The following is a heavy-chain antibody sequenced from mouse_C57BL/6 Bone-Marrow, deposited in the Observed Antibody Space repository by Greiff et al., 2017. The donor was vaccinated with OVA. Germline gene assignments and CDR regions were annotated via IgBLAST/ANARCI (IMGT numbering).Heavy chain of an antibody. V-gene: IGHV1-69*01. Sequence: VQLQQPGAELVMPGASVKLSCKASGYTFTSYWMHWVKQRPGQGLEWIGEIDPSDSYTNYNQKFKGKSTLTVDKSSSTAYMQLSSLTSEDSAVYYCERGYYGHEDYWGQGTTLTVSS. CDR1: GYTFTSYW. CDR2: IDPSDSYT. J-gene: IGHJ2*01. D-gene: IGHD1-1*01. CDR3: ERGYYGHEDY.